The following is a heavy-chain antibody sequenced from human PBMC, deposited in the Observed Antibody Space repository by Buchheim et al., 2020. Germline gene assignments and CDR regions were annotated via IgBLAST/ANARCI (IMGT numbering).Heavy chain of an antibody. D-gene: IGHD3-22*01. CDR1: GGSFSGYY. CDR2: INHRGSN. CDR3: ARANGYYYDRSWNYYFDY. Sequence: VQLQQWGEGLLKPSETLSLTCAVYGGSFSGYYWSWIRQPPGKGLEWIGEINHRGSNNYNPSLKSRGTISVDKSNNQFSLKLSAVTAADTAVYYCARANGYYYDRSWNYYFDYWGQGTL. J-gene: IGHJ4*02. V-gene: IGHV4-34*01.